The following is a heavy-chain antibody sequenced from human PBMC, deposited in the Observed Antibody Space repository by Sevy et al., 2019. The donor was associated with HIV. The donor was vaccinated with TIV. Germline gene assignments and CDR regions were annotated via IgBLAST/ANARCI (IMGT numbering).Heavy chain of an antibody. J-gene: IGHJ4*02. CDR1: GFTFSSYA. D-gene: IGHD3-22*01. CDR2: ISGSGYLT. V-gene: IGHV3-23*01. CDR3: AKEGGGYYYDSSGLFDY. Sequence: GGSLRLSCAASGFTFSSYAMSWVRQAPGKGLELVSAISGSGYLTYYTDSVKGRFTISRDNSKNRLYLQMNSLRAEDTAVYYCAKEGGGYYYDSSGLFDYWGQETLVTVSS.